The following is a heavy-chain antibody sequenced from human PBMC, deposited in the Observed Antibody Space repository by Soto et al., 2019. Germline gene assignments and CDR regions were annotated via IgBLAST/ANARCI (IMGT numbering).Heavy chain of an antibody. V-gene: IGHV3-43D*04. CDR1: GLTFDDYA. CDR3: AKGITIFGVGPDAFDI. CDR2: ISWDGGST. Sequence: GGSLRLSCAATGLTFDDYAMHWVRQAPGKGLEWVSLISWDGGSTYYADSVKGRFTISRDNSKNSLYLQMNSLRAEDTALYYCAKGITIFGVGPDAFDIWGQGTMVTVSS. J-gene: IGHJ3*02. D-gene: IGHD3-3*01.